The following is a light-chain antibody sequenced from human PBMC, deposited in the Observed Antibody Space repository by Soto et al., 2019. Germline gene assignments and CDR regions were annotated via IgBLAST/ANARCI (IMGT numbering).Light chain of an antibody. CDR1: STDIGVSKF. J-gene: IGLJ1*01. CDR3: SSFTSDNYG. CDR2: DVS. V-gene: IGLV2-14*03. Sequence: QSALTQPASVSGSLGQSITISCTGTSTDIGVSKFVSWYQQHPGKATKVIIYDVSNRPSGVSSRFSGSKSDNTASLTISGLQAEDEADYHCSSFTSDNYGFGTGTKLTVL.